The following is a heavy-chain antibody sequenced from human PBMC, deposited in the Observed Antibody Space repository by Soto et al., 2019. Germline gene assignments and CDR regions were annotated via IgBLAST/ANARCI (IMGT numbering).Heavy chain of an antibody. CDR1: GFSLSTSGVG. V-gene: IGHV2-5*02. J-gene: IGHJ4*02. CDR3: AHTDPIYYEAPFRY. Sequence: QITLKESGPTLVKPTQTLTLTCTFSGFSLSTSGVGVGWIRQPPGKALEWLALIYWDDDKRYSPSLKSRLTITKDTSKIQVVLTMTNMDPVDTATYYCAHTDPIYYEAPFRYWGQGTLVTVSS. D-gene: IGHD1-26*01. CDR2: IYWDDDK.